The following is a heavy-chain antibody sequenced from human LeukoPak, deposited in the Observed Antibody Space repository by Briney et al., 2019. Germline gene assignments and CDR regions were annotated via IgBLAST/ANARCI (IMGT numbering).Heavy chain of an antibody. CDR3: AKAPIFGVVISIDY. Sequence: GGSLRLSCAASGFTFSSYAMSWVRQAPEKGLEWVSAISGSGGSTYYADSVKGRFTISRDNSKNTLYLQMNSLRAEDTAVYYCAKAPIFGVVISIDYWGQGTLVTVSS. J-gene: IGHJ4*02. CDR2: ISGSGGST. CDR1: GFTFSSYA. D-gene: IGHD3-3*01. V-gene: IGHV3-23*01.